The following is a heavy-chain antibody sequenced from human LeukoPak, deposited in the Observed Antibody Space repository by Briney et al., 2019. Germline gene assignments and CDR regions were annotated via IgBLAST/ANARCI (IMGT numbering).Heavy chain of an antibody. Sequence: GASVNVSYKASGYTFTDYSILWVRQAPGQGLEWMGWIKPGSGATSYAQKFQGRVTLTRDTSISTGYMDLSRLTSDDTAVYYCARDSGSRGKAYWGQGTLVTVSS. D-gene: IGHD6-19*01. J-gene: IGHJ4*02. CDR1: GYTFTDYS. CDR3: ARDSGSRGKAY. V-gene: IGHV1-2*02. CDR2: IKPGSGAT.